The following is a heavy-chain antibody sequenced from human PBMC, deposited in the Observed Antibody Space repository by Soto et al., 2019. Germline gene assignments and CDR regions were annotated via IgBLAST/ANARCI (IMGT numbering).Heavy chain of an antibody. V-gene: IGHV3-23*01. D-gene: IGHD2-15*01. CDR2: ISGSGGSK. Sequence: HPGGSLRLSCAASGFTFSSYAMSWVRQAPGKGLEWVAAISGSGGSKYYADSVKGRFTISRDNSKNTQFLQMNSLRAEDTAVYYCAKLVIGYCSGNTCDDYWGQGTLVTVSS. J-gene: IGHJ4*02. CDR1: GFTFSSYA. CDR3: AKLVIGYCSGNTCDDY.